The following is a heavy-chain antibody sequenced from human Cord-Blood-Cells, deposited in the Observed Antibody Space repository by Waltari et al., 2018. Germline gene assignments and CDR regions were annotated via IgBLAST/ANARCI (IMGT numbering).Heavy chain of an antibody. CDR2: IHHSGST. CDR3: ARLPPNDI. V-gene: IGHV4-34*01. D-gene: IGHD5-18*01. Sequence: QVQLQQLGAGLFKPSETLSLTCAVYGGSFSGYYWSWIRQPPGKGLEWIEDIHHSGSTNYHPSLKSRGTMSVDTSKNQFSLKLSSVTAADTAVYYCARLPPNDIWGQGTMVTVSS. CDR1: GGSFSGYY. J-gene: IGHJ3*02.